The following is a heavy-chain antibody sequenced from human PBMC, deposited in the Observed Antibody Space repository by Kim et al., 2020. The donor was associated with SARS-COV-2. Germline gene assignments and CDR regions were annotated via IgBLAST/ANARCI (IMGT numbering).Heavy chain of an antibody. CDR3: ARDVMVRGGSDAFDI. Sequence: ASVKGRFTISRDDSKNSLYLQMNSLKTEDTAVYYCARDVMVRGGSDAFDIWGQGTMVTVSS. J-gene: IGHJ3*02. D-gene: IGHD3-10*01. V-gene: IGHV3-72*01.